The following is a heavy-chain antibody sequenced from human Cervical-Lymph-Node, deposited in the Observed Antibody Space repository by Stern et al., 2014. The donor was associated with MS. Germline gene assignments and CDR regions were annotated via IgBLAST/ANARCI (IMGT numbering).Heavy chain of an antibody. Sequence: VQLVESGPGLVKPSETLSLTCTVSAGSISSRSNYWSWIRQFPGKGLEWIGSMFYSGYTNYNPSLKSRVTISVDTSKNHLPLRLSSVTAADTAVYYCARHVTSGWLGNWFDPWGQGILAIVSS. D-gene: IGHD6-19*01. CDR2: MFYSGYT. CDR3: ARHVTSGWLGNWFDP. V-gene: IGHV4-39*01. J-gene: IGHJ5*02. CDR1: AGSISSRSNY.